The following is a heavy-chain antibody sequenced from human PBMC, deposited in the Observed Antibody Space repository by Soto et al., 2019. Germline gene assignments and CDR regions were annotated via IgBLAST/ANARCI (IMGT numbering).Heavy chain of an antibody. D-gene: IGHD4-4*01. J-gene: IGHJ4*02. CDR3: ARELQGIYYFAY. CDR2: INAGKGNT. V-gene: IGHV1-3*01. Sequence: QVQVVQSGAEVKKPGASVKVSCKASEYTFTSYVIHWVRQAPGQSLEWMGWINAGKGNTKYSQKFQGRVTITRDTSASTAYMELSSLRSEDTAVYYCARELQGIYYFAYWGQGTPVTVSS. CDR1: EYTFTSYV.